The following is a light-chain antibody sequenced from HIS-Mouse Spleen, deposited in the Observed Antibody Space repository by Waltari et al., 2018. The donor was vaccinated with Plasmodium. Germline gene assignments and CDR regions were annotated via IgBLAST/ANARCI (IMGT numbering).Light chain of an antibody. CDR2: VAS. J-gene: IGKJ3*01. V-gene: IGKV3-15*01. CDR1: QSVSSN. Sequence: EIVMTQSPATLSVSPGERATLSCRASQSVSSNLAWYQPKPGQAPRLLIYVASTRAHGIPARFSGSGSGTEFTLTISSLQSEDFAVYYCQQYNNWSFTFGPGTKVDIK. CDR3: QQYNNWSFT.